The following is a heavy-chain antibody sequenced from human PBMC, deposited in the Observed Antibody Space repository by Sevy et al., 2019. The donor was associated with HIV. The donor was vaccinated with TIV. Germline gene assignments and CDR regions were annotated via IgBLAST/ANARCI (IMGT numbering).Heavy chain of an antibody. CDR2: CYNGDSK. Sequence: GGSLRLSCAATGFTVTSNYMTWVRQGPGKGREWVSGCYNGDSKQYADSVKGRVTISRDKSNNTLYLQMDSLRAEDTAVYYCAREAGSSSFDYWGQGTLVTVSS. CDR1: GFTVTSNY. V-gene: IGHV3-53*01. J-gene: IGHJ4*02. D-gene: IGHD6-13*01. CDR3: AREAGSSSFDY.